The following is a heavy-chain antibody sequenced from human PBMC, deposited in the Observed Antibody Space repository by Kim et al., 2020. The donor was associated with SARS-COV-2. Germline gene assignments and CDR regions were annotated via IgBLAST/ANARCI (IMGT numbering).Heavy chain of an antibody. CDR2: TI. J-gene: IGHJ6*03. Sequence: TIYYADSVKGRFTSSRDNAKNSLYLQMNSLRAEDTAVYYCARWGNYMDVWGKGTTVTVSS. V-gene: IGHV3-48*03. CDR3: ARWGNYMDV. D-gene: IGHD1-26*01.